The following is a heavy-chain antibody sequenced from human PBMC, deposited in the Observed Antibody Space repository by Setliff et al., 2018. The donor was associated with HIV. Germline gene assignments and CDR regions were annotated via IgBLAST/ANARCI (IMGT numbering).Heavy chain of an antibody. CDR1: GDSITSRNYH. CDR2: LIYTGST. CDR3: ARMSVSAAVYFDS. Sequence: PSETLSLTCAVSGDSITSRNYHWDWVRQPPGKGLEWIGSLIYTGSTYYKSSLASRLTMSIDTSRNQFSLKLRSVTAADTAVFYCARMSVSAAVYFDSWGQGTLVTVSS. V-gene: IGHV4-39*07. D-gene: IGHD6-25*01. J-gene: IGHJ4*02.